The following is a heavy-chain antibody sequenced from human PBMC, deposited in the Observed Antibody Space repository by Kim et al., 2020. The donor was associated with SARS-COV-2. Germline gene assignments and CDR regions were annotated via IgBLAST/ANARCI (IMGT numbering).Heavy chain of an antibody. V-gene: IGHV3-30*18. CDR1: GFTFSSYG. D-gene: IGHD5-12*01. CDR3: AKDPFVTDIVATTGGIDY. CDR2: ISYDGSTK. Sequence: GGSLRLSCAASGFTFSSYGMYWVRQAPGKGLEWVAVISYDGSTKYYADSVKGRFTISRDNSKNTLYLQMNSLRAEDTAVYYCAKDPFVTDIVATTGGIDYWGQGTLVTVSS. J-gene: IGHJ4*02.